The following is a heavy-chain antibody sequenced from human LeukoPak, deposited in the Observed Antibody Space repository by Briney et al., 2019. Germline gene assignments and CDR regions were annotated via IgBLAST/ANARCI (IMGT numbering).Heavy chain of an antibody. D-gene: IGHD3-3*01. Sequence: ASVKVSCKASGYTFTSYQIHWVRQAPGQGPEWMGIINPSGGSTRYAQKFQGRVTMTRDTSTSTVYMELSSVTAADTAVYYCARVTYDFWSGFPYYYYYGMDVWGQGTTVTVSS. V-gene: IGHV1-46*01. CDR2: INPSGGST. CDR3: ARVTYDFWSGFPYYYYYGMDV. J-gene: IGHJ6*02. CDR1: GYTFTSYQ.